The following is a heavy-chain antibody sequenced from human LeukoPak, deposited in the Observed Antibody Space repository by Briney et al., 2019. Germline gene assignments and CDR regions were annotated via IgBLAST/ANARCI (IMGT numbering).Heavy chain of an antibody. J-gene: IGHJ4*02. CDR1: GFSFSSYW. V-gene: IGHV3-7*03. D-gene: IGHD6-6*01. CDR3: AKAGSYSSPYYFDY. Sequence: GGSLRLSCVASGFSFSSYWMSWVRQTPGKGLEWVANIKQEGSARYYVDSVTGRFTISRDNAKNSLYLQMNSLRAEDMALYYCAKAGSYSSPYYFDYWGQGTLVTVSS. CDR2: IKQEGSAR.